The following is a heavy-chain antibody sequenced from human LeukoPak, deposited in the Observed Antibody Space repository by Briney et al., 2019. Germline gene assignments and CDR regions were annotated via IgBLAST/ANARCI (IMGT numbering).Heavy chain of an antibody. Sequence: SVKVSCKASGGTFSSYAISWVRQAPGQGLEWMGGIIPIFGTANYAQKFQGRVTITTDESTSTAYMELSSLRSEDTAVYYCAKAPFKPGYGDYGDAFDIWGQGTMVTVSS. D-gene: IGHD4-17*01. CDR2: IIPIFGTA. V-gene: IGHV1-69*05. CDR1: GGTFSSYA. J-gene: IGHJ3*02. CDR3: AKAPFKPGYGDYGDAFDI.